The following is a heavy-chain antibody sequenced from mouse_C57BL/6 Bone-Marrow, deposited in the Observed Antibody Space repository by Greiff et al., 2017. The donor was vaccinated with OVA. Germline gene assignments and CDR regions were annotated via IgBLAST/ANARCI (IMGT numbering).Heavy chain of an antibody. CDR1: GYTFTSYW. D-gene: IGHD1-1*01. Sequence: VQLQQPGAELVRPGSSVKLSCKASGYTFTSYWMHWVKQRPIQGLEWIGNIDPSDSETHYNQKFKDKAPLTVDKSSSTAYMQLSSLTSEDSAVYYCARPLLLRSWFAYWGQGTLVTVSA. CDR3: ARPLLLRSWFAY. V-gene: IGHV1-52*01. J-gene: IGHJ3*01. CDR2: IDPSDSET.